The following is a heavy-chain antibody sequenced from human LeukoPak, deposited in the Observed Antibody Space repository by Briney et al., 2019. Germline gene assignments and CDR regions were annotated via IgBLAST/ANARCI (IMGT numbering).Heavy chain of an antibody. CDR1: GGTFSSYA. J-gene: IGHJ4*02. CDR3: ARYHFWSGYHFDY. Sequence: SVKVSCKASGGTFSSYAISWVRQAPGQGLEWMGGIIPIFGTANYAQKFQGRVTITADESTSTAYMELSSLRSEDTAVYYCARYHFWSGYHFDYWGQGTLVTVSS. D-gene: IGHD3-3*01. V-gene: IGHV1-69*01. CDR2: IIPIFGTA.